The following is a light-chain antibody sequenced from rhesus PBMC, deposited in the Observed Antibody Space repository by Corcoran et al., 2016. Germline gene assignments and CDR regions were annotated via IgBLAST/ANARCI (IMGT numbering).Light chain of an antibody. V-gene: IGKV1-74*01. CDR1: ENVNNY. CDR3: QRSYGTPYS. Sequence: DIQMTQSPSSLFASVGDRVTITFRASENVNNYLHWYHQKPGKAPTLLIYKASHLQSGVPSRFSGSGSGTVFTITISSLQPEDFATYYCQRSYGTPYSFGQGTKVEIK. J-gene: IGKJ2*01. CDR2: KAS.